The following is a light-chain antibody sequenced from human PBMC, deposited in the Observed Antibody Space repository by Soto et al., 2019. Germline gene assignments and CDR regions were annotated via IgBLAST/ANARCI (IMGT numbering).Light chain of an antibody. CDR1: SSNIGAGYD. V-gene: IGLV1-40*01. CDR3: QSYDSSLSGYVV. CDR2: GNN. Sequence: QSVLTQPPSVSGAPGQRVTISCTGRSSNIGAGYDVHWYQQLPGTAPILLIYGNNNRPSGVPDRFSGSKSGTSASLAITGLQAEDEADYYCQSYDSSLSGYVVFGGGTKLTVL. J-gene: IGLJ2*01.